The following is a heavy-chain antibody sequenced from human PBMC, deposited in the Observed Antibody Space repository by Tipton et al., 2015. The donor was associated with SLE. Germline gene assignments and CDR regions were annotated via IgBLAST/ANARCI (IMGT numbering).Heavy chain of an antibody. J-gene: IGHJ6*02. CDR1: GFPFRNYW. D-gene: IGHD2-8*01. CDR3: AKVKGPNYYYYPMDV. V-gene: IGHV3-74*01. CDR2: MNVDGSSR. Sequence: SLRLSCAASGFPFRNYWMHWVRQAPGKGLVWVSRMNVDGSSRNYADSVKGRFTISRDNSKNTLYLQINTLRVEDTGIYYCAKVKGPNYYYYPMDVWGQGTTVTVSS.